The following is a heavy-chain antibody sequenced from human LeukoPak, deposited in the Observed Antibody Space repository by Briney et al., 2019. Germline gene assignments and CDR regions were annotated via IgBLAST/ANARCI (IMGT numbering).Heavy chain of an antibody. CDR2: IYYSGST. CDR1: GGSISSYY. Sequence: PSETLSLTCTVSGGSISSYYWSWIRQPPGKGLEWIGYIYYSGSTNYNPSLKSRVTISADTSKNQFSLKLSSVTAADTAVYYCARGYCSGGSCQVDYWGQGTLVTVSS. J-gene: IGHJ4*02. CDR3: ARGYCSGGSCQVDY. V-gene: IGHV4-59*01. D-gene: IGHD2-15*01.